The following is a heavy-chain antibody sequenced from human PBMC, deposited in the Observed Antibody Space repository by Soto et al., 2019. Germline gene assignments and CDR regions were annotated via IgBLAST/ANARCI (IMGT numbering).Heavy chain of an antibody. V-gene: IGHV4-34*01. D-gene: IGHD2-2*01. CDR1: GGSFSGYY. Sequence: PSETLSLTCAVYGGSFSGYYWSWIRQPPGKGLEWIGEINHSGSTNYNPSLKSRVTISVDTSKNQFSLKLSSVTAADTAVYYCAREREYCSSTSCSSHFDYWGQGTLVTVSS. CDR3: AREREYCSSTSCSSHFDY. J-gene: IGHJ4*02. CDR2: INHSGST.